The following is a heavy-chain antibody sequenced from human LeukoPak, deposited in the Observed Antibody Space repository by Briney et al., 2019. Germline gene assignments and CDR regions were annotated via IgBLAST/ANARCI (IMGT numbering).Heavy chain of an antibody. D-gene: IGHD6-19*01. J-gene: IGHJ4*02. CDR3: ARDVAVAAPS. Sequence: GASVKVSCKASGGTFSSYAISWVRQGPGQGLEWMGWSSAYNGNTNYAQKLQGRVTMTTDTSTSTAYMELRSLRSDDTAVYYCARDVAVAAPSWGQGTLVTVSS. CDR1: GGTFSSYA. V-gene: IGHV1-18*01. CDR2: SSAYNGNT.